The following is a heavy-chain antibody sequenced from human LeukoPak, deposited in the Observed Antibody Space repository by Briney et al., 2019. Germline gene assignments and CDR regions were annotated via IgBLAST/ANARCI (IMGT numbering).Heavy chain of an antibody. CDR1: GGSISSSSYY. J-gene: IGHJ5*02. Sequence: SETLSLTCTVSGGSISSSSYYWGWIRQPPGNGLEWIGSMHYSGSTYYNSSLKSRVTISVDTSKNQFSLKLTSVTAADTAVYYCARLEPRCPHPWCWFDPWGQGTLVTVSS. CDR3: ARLEPRCPHPWCWFDP. V-gene: IGHV4-39*01. D-gene: IGHD1-14*01. CDR2: MHYSGST.